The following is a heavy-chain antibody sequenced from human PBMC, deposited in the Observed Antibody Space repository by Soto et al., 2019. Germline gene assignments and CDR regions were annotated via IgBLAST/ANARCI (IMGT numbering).Heavy chain of an antibody. CDR1: GASIGNTDW. J-gene: IGHJ4*02. CDR2: IYHSGTT. CDR3: AIPGAGDFDY. Sequence: QVQLQESGPGLVEPSGTLSLTCAVSGASIGNTDWWSWVRQRPGKGLEWIGEIYHSGTTNCDPSLKSRVTISLDKSKSQFSLKLTSVTAADTAVYYCAIPGAGDFDYWGQGTLVTVSS. V-gene: IGHV4-4*02. D-gene: IGHD6-13*01.